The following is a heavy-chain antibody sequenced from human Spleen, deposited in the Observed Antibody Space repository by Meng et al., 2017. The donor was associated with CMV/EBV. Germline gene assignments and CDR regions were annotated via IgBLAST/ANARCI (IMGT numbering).Heavy chain of an antibody. D-gene: IGHD1-26*01. CDR1: GFTFSTYS. CDR3: AREAEVNGNDY. Sequence: LSLTCAASGFTFSTYSMNWVRQGPGKGLEWVSSISRRSSYIYYADSVKGRFTISRDNAKNSLYLQMNSLRAEDTAVYYCAREAEVNGNDYWGQGTLVTVSS. J-gene: IGHJ4*02. V-gene: IGHV3-21*01. CDR2: ISRRSSYI.